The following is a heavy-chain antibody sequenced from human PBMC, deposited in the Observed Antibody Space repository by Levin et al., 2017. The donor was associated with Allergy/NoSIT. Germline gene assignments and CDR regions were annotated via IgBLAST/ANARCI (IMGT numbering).Heavy chain of an antibody. CDR1: GITFSGSA. Sequence: LSLTCAASGITFSGSAMHWVRQASGKGLEWVGRIRSKANSYATAYAASVKGRFTISRDDSKNTAYLQMNSLKTEDTAVYYCTRPWSSSSFYYGMDVWGQGTTVTVSS. CDR2: IRSKANSYAT. J-gene: IGHJ6*02. V-gene: IGHV3-73*01. D-gene: IGHD6-6*01. CDR3: TRPWSSSSFYYGMDV.